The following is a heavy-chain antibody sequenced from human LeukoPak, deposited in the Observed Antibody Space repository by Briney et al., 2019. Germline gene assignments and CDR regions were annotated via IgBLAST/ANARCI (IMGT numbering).Heavy chain of an antibody. J-gene: IGHJ6*02. CDR3: AGDLARVSMVRGVEYYGMDV. CDR2: IYSGGST. CDR1: GFTVSSNY. V-gene: IGHV3-66*01. D-gene: IGHD3-10*01. Sequence: GGSLRLSCAASGFTVSSNYMSWVRQAPGKGLEWVSVIYSGGSTYYADSVKGRFSIDRENCKFTLHREMNSLRAEDTAVYYCAGDLARVSMVRGVEYYGMDVWGQGTTVTVSS.